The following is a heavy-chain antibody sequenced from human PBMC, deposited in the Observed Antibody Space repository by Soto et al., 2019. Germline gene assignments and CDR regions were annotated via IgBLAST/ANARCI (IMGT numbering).Heavy chain of an antibody. Sequence: GGSLRLSCAASGFTFSSYGMHWVRQAPGKGLEWVAVISYDGSNKYYADSVKGRFTISRDNSKKMLYLQMNSLRADDTAVYYCAKDRSSMSNWFDPWGQGTLVTVSS. CDR1: GFTFSSYG. J-gene: IGHJ5*02. D-gene: IGHD3-3*02. V-gene: IGHV3-30*18. CDR2: ISYDGSNK. CDR3: AKDRSSMSNWFDP.